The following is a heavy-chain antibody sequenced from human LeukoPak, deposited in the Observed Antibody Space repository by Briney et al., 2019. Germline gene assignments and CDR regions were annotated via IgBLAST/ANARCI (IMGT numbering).Heavy chain of an antibody. D-gene: IGHD3-10*01. V-gene: IGHV3-33*06. J-gene: IGHJ4*02. Sequence: GRSLRLSCAASGFTFSSYGMHWVRQAPGKGLEWVAVIWYDGSNKYYADSVKGRFTISRDNSKNTLYLQMNSLRAEDTAVYYCAKDFTYYGSGSYYGYYFDYGGQGTLVTVSS. CDR3: AKDFTYYGSGSYYGYYFDY. CDR2: IWYDGSNK. CDR1: GFTFSSYG.